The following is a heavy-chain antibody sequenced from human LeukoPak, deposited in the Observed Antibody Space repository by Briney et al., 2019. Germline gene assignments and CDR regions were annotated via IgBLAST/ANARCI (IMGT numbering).Heavy chain of an antibody. CDR1: GGSLSNYY. D-gene: IGHD3-10*01. CDR2: INHSGST. J-gene: IGHJ5*02. Sequence: SETLCLTCAVYGGSLSNYYWSWIRQPPGKGLEWIGEINHSGSTNYNPSLKSRVTISVDMSKNQFSLELSFVTAADTAVYYCARGPASGSNFAWFDPWGQGTLVTVSS. CDR3: ARGPASGSNFAWFDP. V-gene: IGHV4-34*01.